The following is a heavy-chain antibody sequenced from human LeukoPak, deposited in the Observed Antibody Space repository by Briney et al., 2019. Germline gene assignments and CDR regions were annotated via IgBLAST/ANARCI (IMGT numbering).Heavy chain of an antibody. J-gene: IGHJ4*02. CDR1: GYTFTTYG. CDR2: ISGYNGNT. CDR3: ARDAHQSGSYNFDY. Sequence: ASVKVSCKASGYTFTTYGISWVRQAPGQGLEWMGWISGYNGNTNNAQKVLGRVTMTTDTSTSTAYMELRSLRSDDTAVYYCARDAHQSGSYNFDYWGQGTPVTVSS. D-gene: IGHD1-26*01. V-gene: IGHV1-18*01.